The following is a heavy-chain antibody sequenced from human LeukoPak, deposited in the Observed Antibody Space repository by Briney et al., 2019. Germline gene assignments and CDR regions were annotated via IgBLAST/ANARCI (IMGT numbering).Heavy chain of an antibody. Sequence: PGRSLRLSCAASGFYFSTYGMHWVRQAPGKGLEWVAVIWYDGSIKNYADSVKGRFTISRDNSKNTVYLQMDSLRAEDTALYYCARGQQLVKTDWGQGTLLTVSS. CDR1: GFYFSTYG. CDR3: ARGQQLVKTD. D-gene: IGHD6-13*01. J-gene: IGHJ4*02. V-gene: IGHV3-33*01. CDR2: IWYDGSIK.